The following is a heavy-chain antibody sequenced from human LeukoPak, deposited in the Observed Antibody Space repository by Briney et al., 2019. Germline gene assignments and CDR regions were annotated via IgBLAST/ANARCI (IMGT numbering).Heavy chain of an antibody. V-gene: IGHV3-74*01. Sequence: PGGSLRLSCAASGFTFTTYGMHWVRQAPGKGLVWVSRIDANARTTSYADSVKGRFTISTDNAKKTLYLQMNSLRAEDTAVYYCARDRGGSGDDAFDIWGQGTMVTVSS. CDR1: GFTFTTYG. J-gene: IGHJ3*02. CDR3: ARDRGGSGDDAFDI. CDR2: IDANARTT. D-gene: IGHD6-19*01.